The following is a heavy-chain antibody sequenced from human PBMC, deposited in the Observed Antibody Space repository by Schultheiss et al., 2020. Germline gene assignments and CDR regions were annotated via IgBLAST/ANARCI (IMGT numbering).Heavy chain of an antibody. CDR1: GFISGDYA. CDR3: TRDHYDILTGDRPRLDY. CDR2: IRSKDYGGTT. Sequence: GGSLRLSCTTSGFISGDYAMNWFRQAPGKGLEWVGFIRSKDYGGTTEYAASVKGRFTISRDDSRSIAYLEMNSLKIEDTAVYYCTRDHYDILTGDRPRLDYWGQGTLVTVSS. J-gene: IGHJ4*02. V-gene: IGHV3-49*03. D-gene: IGHD3-9*01.